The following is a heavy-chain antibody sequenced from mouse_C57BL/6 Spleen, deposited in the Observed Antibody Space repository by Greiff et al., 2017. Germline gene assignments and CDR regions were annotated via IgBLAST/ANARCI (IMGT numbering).Heavy chain of an antibody. CDR1: GYTFTDYN. CDR3: ARRASSGSAWFAY. Sequence: VQLQQSGPELVKPGASVKMSCKASGYTFTDYNMHWVKQSHGKSLEWIGYINPNNGGTSYNQKLQGNGTLTVNKSSSTAYMELRSLTSEDSAVYYCARRASSGSAWFAYWGQGTLVTVSA. CDR2: INPNNGGT. D-gene: IGHD3-2*02. J-gene: IGHJ3*01. V-gene: IGHV1-22*01.